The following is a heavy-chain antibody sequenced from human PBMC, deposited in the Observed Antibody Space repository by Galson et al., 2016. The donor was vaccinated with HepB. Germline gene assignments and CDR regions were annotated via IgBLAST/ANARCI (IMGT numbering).Heavy chain of an antibody. CDR3: ARGLVGGTGGRH. D-gene: IGHD1-26*01. J-gene: IGHJ4*02. CDR2: IYHSGST. Sequence: ETLSLTCAVSGGSISNSTWWSWVRQPPGKGLEWIGEIYHSGSTNYNPSLKSRVTMSVDKSNNQFSLNLRSVTAVDTAVYYCARGLVGGTGGRHWGQGTLVTVSS. CDR1: GGSISNSTW. V-gene: IGHV4-4*02.